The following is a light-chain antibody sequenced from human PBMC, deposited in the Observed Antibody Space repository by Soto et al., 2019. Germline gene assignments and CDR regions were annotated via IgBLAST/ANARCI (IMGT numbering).Light chain of an antibody. CDR2: GTS. CDR1: QSVSSSY. V-gene: IGKV3-20*01. CDR3: QQYRSSPSFT. J-gene: IGKJ3*01. Sequence: EIVLTHSPGTLSLSPGERATLSCRASQSVSSSYLAWYQQKPGQAPRLLIYGTSSRATGIPDRFSGSGSGTDFTLTISRLEPEDFAVYYCQQYRSSPSFTFGPGTKVDIK.